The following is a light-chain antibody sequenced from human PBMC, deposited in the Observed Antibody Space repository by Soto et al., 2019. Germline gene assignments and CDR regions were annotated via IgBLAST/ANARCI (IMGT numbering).Light chain of an antibody. Sequence: EIVMTQSPATLSVSPGERATLSCRASENVKFNLAWYQQRPGQAPRLLFYNASTRAPSFPARFSGSGSGTDYILTISSLQSEDLAVYYCQQYYNWALTFGQGTRLEIK. CDR3: QQYYNWALT. CDR2: NAS. J-gene: IGKJ5*01. CDR1: ENVKFN. V-gene: IGKV3-15*01.